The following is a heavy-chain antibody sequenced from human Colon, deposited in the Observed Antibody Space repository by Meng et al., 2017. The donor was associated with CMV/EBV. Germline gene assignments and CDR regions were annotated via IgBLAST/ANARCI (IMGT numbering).Heavy chain of an antibody. Sequence: GVLKISCAASGFTFSSYAMSWVRQTPGKGLEWLANIKEDGSERYYVDSVKCRFTISRDNAENSLFLQMSSLRVEDTAVYYCASTRVATPGTGWGQGTLVTVSS. CDR1: GFTFSSYA. D-gene: IGHD6-13*01. V-gene: IGHV3-7*01. CDR3: ASTRVATPGTG. J-gene: IGHJ4*02. CDR2: IKEDGSER.